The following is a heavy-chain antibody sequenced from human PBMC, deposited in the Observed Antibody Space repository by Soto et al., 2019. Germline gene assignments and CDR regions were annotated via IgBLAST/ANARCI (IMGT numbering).Heavy chain of an antibody. Sequence: PGGSLRLSCAASGFTFSSYAMKWVRQAPGKGLDWVSLIGESGTPTSYADSVKGRFTISRDNAKNTLYLQMNSLRAEDTAVYYCARPSITIFGVGFGDYYMDVWGKGTTVTVSS. CDR2: IGESGTPT. CDR1: GFTFSSYA. V-gene: IGHV3-74*01. D-gene: IGHD3-3*01. J-gene: IGHJ6*03. CDR3: ARPSITIFGVGFGDYYMDV.